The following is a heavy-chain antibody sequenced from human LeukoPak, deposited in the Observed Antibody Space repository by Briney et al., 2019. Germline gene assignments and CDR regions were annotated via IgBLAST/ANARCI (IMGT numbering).Heavy chain of an antibody. D-gene: IGHD5-18*01. J-gene: IGHJ4*02. CDR1: GFTLDDYA. CDR2: ISWNSGTI. V-gene: IGHV3-9*03. CDR3: AKDLYRGEDTAMVTFDY. Sequence: GGSLRLSCAASGFTLDDYAMHWVRHAPGKGLEWVSSISWNSGTIGYADSVKGRFTISRDNAKNSLYLQMNSLRAEDMALYYCAKDLYRGEDTAMVTFDYWGQGTLVTVSS.